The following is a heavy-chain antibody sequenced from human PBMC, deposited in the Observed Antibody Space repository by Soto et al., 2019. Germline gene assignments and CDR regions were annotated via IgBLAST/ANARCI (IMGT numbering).Heavy chain of an antibody. V-gene: IGHV4-4*07. CDR2: IYTSGST. Sequence: QVQLQESGPGLVKPSETLSLTCTVSGGSISNYYWSWLRQPAGKGLEWIGRIYTSGSTNYNPSLKSRVTMSVDTSKNQFALKLSSVTAADTAVYYCARDRGGGYCSGGSCYSPNWFDPWGQGTLVTVSS. J-gene: IGHJ5*02. CDR1: GGSISNYY. D-gene: IGHD2-15*01. CDR3: ARDRGGGYCSGGSCYSPNWFDP.